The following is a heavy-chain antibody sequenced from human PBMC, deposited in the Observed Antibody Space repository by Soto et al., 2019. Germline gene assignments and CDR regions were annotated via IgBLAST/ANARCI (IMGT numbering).Heavy chain of an antibody. CDR3: VYGSGSPYNWFDP. CDR1: GCSISSSSDY. CDR2: IYYSGST. Sequence: PSETLSLTCTVSGCSISSSSDYWGWIRQPPAKGLEWIGSIYYSGSTYYNPSLKSRVTISVDTSKNQFSLKLSSVTAADTAVYYCVYGSGSPYNWFDPWGQGNLVTVSS. V-gene: IGHV4-39*01. J-gene: IGHJ5*02. D-gene: IGHD3-10*01.